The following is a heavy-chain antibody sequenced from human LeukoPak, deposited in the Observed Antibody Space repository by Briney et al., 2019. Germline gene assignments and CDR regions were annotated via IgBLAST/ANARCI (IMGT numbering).Heavy chain of an antibody. D-gene: IGHD5-24*01. CDR2: IYHRGST. V-gene: IGHV4-31*03. CDR3: ARFRDGYNSGFDY. J-gene: IGHJ4*02. Sequence: SETLSLTCTVSGGSVSSGGFYWHWVRQHPGKGLEWIGSIYHRGSTDYNPSLKSRVTISIDKSKNEFSLKVNSVTAADTAVYYCARFRDGYNSGFDYWGQGTLVTVSS. CDR1: GGSVSSGGFY.